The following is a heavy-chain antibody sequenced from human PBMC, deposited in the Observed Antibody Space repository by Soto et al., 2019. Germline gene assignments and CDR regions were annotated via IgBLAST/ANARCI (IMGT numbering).Heavy chain of an antibody. CDR3: ARSQVGRPLDV. V-gene: IGHV1-46*01. CDR1: RYTLTNFY. J-gene: IGHJ6*02. CDR2: INPRGDST. D-gene: IGHD1-26*01. Sequence: ASVYVSCKACRYTLTNFYIHWLRQAPGQGLEWMGIINPRGDSTTYPQKFQGRVTMTRDTSTSTVHMELITLRSEDTAVYYCARSQVGRPLDVWGPGTTVP.